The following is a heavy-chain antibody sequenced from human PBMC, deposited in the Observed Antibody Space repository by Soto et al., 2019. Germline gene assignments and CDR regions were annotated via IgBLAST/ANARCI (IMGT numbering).Heavy chain of an antibody. CDR2: ISSSSSTI. Sequence: GGSLRLSCAASGFTFSSYSMNWVRQAPGKGLEWVSYISSSSSTIYYADSVKGRFTISRDNAKNSLYLQMNSLRNEDTAVYYCAREGYYYGSGSYYKRDYYYYYGMDVWGQGTTVTVSS. CDR3: AREGYYYGSGSYYKRDYYYYYGMDV. V-gene: IGHV3-48*02. J-gene: IGHJ6*02. D-gene: IGHD3-10*01. CDR1: GFTFSSYS.